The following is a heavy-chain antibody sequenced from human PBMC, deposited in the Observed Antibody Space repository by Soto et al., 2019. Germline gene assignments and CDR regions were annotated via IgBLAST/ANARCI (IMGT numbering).Heavy chain of an antibody. D-gene: IGHD3-10*01. CDR2: IYSSGST. CDR3: ARDLYASGIWYGMDV. V-gene: IGHV4-4*07. CDR1: GGSISSYY. J-gene: IGHJ6*02. Sequence: QVQLQESGPGLVKSSETLSLTCTVSGGSISSYYWSWIRQPAGKGLEWIGRIYSSGSTNYNPSLNSRVTMSLDTSKNQLSLRLSSVAAADTAVYYCARDLYASGIWYGMDVWGQGTTVTVSS.